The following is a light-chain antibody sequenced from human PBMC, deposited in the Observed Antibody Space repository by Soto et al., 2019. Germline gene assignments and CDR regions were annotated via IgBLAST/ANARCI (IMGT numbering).Light chain of an antibody. Sequence: EVGMTQAPATLSVSPGERATLSCRASQSVSNNLAWYQQKPGQTPRVLIDGASTRATGIPARFSGSGSGTEFTLTISSLQSEDVAVYYCQQFHQWPLTFGRGTKV. V-gene: IGKV3-15*01. CDR2: GAS. CDR1: QSVSNN. CDR3: QQFHQWPLT. J-gene: IGKJ4*01.